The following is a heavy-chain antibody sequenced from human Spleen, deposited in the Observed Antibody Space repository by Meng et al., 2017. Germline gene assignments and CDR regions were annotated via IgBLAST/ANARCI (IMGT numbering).Heavy chain of an antibody. CDR3: ARGYDFWSGYYTGWYFDL. CDR1: GFSFDDYG. Sequence: GESLKISCAASGFSFDDYGMSWVRQAPGKGLEWVSGINWNGGSTGYADSVKGRFTISRDNAKNSLYLQMNSLRAEDTAVYYCARGYDFWSGYYTGWYFDLWGRGTLVTVSS. CDR2: INWNGGST. D-gene: IGHD3-3*01. J-gene: IGHJ2*01. V-gene: IGHV3-20*04.